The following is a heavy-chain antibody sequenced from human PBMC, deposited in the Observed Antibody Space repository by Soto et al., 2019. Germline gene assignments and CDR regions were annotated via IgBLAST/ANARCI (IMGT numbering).Heavy chain of an antibody. CDR2: IDPNGGST. Sequence: ASVKVSCKASGYIFTNYYIHWVRQAPGQGLEWMAIIDPNGGSTNYAQKFQGRVTLTRDTSTSTVYMDLSSLKSEDTAVYYCARGMNQRYAVDYWGQGTLVTVSS. V-gene: IGHV1-46*01. CDR1: GYIFTNYY. CDR3: ARGMNQRYAVDY. J-gene: IGHJ4*02. D-gene: IGHD2-8*01.